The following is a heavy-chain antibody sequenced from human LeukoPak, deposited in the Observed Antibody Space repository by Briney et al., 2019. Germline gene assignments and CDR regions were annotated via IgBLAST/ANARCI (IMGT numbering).Heavy chain of an antibody. J-gene: IGHJ4*02. CDR1: GYTFTSYY. V-gene: IGHV1-46*01. CDR3: ARAERWLQVFDY. D-gene: IGHD5-24*01. Sequence: ASVKVSCKASGYTFTSYYMHWVRQAPGQGLEWMGIINPSGGSTSYAQKFQGRVTMTRDMSTSTVYMELSSLRSEDTAVYYCARAERWLQVFDYWGQGTLVTVSS. CDR2: INPSGGST.